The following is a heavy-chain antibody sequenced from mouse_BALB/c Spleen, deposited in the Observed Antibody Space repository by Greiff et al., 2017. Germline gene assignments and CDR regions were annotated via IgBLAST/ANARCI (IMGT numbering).Heavy chain of an antibody. CDR2: ISYSGST. D-gene: IGHD1-1*01. Sequence: EVKLQESGPSLVKPSQTLSLTCSVTGDSITSGYWNWIRNFPGNKLEYMGYISYSGSTYYNPSLKSRISITRDTSKNQYYLQLNSVTTEDTATYYCASYYGSSYDYYAMDYWGQGTSVTVSS. CDR3: ASYYGSSYDYYAMDY. J-gene: IGHJ4*01. CDR1: GDSITSGY. V-gene: IGHV3-8*02.